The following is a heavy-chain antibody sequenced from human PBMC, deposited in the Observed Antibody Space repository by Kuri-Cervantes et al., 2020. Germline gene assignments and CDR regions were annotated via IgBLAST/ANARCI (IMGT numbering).Heavy chain of an antibody. J-gene: IGHJ4*02. D-gene: IGHD6-6*01. Sequence: GGSLRLSCAASGFTFSSYWMSWVRQAPGKGLEWVANIKLDGSEKDYVDSVKGRFTISRDNAKNSLYLQMNSLRAEDTAVYYCARGGSSSGSWFDYWGQGTLVTVSS. CDR1: GFTFSSYW. CDR3: ARGGSSSGSWFDY. CDR2: IKLDGSEK. V-gene: IGHV3-7*01.